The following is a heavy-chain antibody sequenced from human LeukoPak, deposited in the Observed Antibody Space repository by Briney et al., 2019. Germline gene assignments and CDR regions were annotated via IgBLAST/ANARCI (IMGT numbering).Heavy chain of an antibody. CDR3: ARRGYSYGYLWGGFDY. D-gene: IGHD5-18*01. V-gene: IGHV4-34*01. Sequence: PSETLSLTCAVYSGSFSGYYWSWIRQPPGKGLEWIGEINHSGSTNYNPSLKSRVTISVDTSKNQFSLKLSSVTAADTAVYYCARRGYSYGYLWGGFDYWGQGTLVTVSS. CDR2: INHSGST. J-gene: IGHJ4*02. CDR1: SGSFSGYY.